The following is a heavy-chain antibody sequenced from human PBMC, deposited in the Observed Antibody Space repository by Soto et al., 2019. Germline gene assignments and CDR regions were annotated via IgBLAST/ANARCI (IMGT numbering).Heavy chain of an antibody. Sequence: SVKVSCNASGGTFSSYSVSWVRQAPGQGLEWMGGIIPIFGTANYAQKFQGRVTITADESTSTAYMELSSLRSEDTAVYYCARGGFDTAMVQHPFDYWGQGTLVTVSS. CDR2: IIPIFGTA. CDR1: GGTFSSYS. CDR3: ARGGFDTAMVQHPFDY. J-gene: IGHJ4*02. V-gene: IGHV1-69*13. D-gene: IGHD5-18*01.